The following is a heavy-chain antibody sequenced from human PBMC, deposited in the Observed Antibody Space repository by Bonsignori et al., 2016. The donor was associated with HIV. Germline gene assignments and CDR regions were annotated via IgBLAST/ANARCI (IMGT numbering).Heavy chain of an antibody. J-gene: IGHJ5*02. D-gene: IGHD3-16*02. Sequence: QVQLQQWGAGLLKPSETLSLTCAVYGGSFNDYYWSWIRQPPGKGLEWIGGIYHLGNTNDNPSLKSRVTMSVDTSKNQFSLKLTSVTAADTAVYYCARHRGIMFGGVLDWFDPWGRGNSGHRLL. CDR3: ARHRGIMFGGVLDWFDP. CDR1: GGSFNDYY. V-gene: IGHV4-34*01. CDR2: IYHLGNT.